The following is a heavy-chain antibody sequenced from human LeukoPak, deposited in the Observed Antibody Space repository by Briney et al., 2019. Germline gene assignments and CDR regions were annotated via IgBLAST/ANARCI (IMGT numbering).Heavy chain of an antibody. CDR1: GYTFTSYD. D-gene: IGHD3-3*01. V-gene: IGHV1-8*01. J-gene: IGHJ4*02. CDR2: MNPNSGNT. Sequence: ASVKVSCKASGYTFTSYDINWVRQATGQGLEWMGWMNPNSGNTGYAQKFQGRVTMTRNTSISTAYMELSSLRSEDTAVYYCARGRFQPLRSAVKRFDHWGQGTLVTVSS. CDR3: ARGRFQPLRSAVKRFDH.